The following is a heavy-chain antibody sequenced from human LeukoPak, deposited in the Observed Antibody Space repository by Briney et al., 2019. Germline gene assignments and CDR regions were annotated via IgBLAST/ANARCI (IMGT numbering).Heavy chain of an antibody. J-gene: IGHJ4*02. CDR2: IYYSGST. Sequence: PSETLSLTCTVSGGSVSSGSYYWSWIRQPPGKGLEWIGYIYYSGSTNYNPSLKSRVTISVDTSKNQFSLKLSSVTAADTAVYYCARHFVAYYFDYWGQGTLVTVSS. CDR3: ARHFVAYYFDY. D-gene: IGHD2-21*01. CDR1: GGSVSSGSYY. V-gene: IGHV4-61*01.